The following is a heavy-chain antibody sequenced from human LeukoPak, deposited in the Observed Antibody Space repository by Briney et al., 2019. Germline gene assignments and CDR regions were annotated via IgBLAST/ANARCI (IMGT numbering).Heavy chain of an antibody. D-gene: IGHD6-25*01. Sequence: SETLSLTCAVSGGSISSGGYSWSWIRQPPGKGLEWIGSVYYGRSPYFNPSLESRATISVDTSKNHFSLKMSSVTAADTAVYYCARSSGTGTFSCWGQGTLVTVSS. V-gene: IGHV4-30-2*03. CDR2: VYYGRSP. CDR3: ARSSGTGTFSC. CDR1: GGSISSGGYS. J-gene: IGHJ4*02.